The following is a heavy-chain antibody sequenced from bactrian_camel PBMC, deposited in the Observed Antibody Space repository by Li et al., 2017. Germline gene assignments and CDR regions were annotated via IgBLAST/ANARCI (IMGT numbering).Heavy chain of an antibody. J-gene: IGHJ4*01. CDR1: GYIVSGYC. V-gene: IGHV3S40*01. CDR2: IYGDAGIT. D-gene: IGHD3*01. Sequence: VQLVESGGGSVQAGGSLTLACVAPGYIVSGYCMGWLRQAPGKEREGVATIYGDAGITYYADSVKGRFTISRDDPKNTIYLQMNNLKIEDTAVYYCTTDSFSLECYSGSSMVGTQVTVS.